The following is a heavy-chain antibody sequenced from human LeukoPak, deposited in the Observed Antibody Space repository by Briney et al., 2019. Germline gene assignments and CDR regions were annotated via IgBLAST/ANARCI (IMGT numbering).Heavy chain of an antibody. Sequence: CXVSGGSISSSSYYWGWIRQPPGKGLEWIGSIYYSGSTYYNPSLKSRITISVDTSKKQFSLKLSAVDAADTDGYXXXXRRWSDDELVGYYWGQGTLVTVSS. J-gene: IGHJ4*02. CDR2: IYYSGST. CDR3: XXRRWSDDELVGYY. CDR1: GGSISSSSYY. D-gene: IGHD2-15*01. V-gene: IGHV4-39*01.